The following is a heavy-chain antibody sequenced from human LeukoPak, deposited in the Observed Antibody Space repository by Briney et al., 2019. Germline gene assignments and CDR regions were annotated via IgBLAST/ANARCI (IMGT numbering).Heavy chain of an antibody. CDR2: IKGKTEGGTT. V-gene: IGHV3-15*01. CDR3: TTIHYGDY. CDR1: GFTFSNAW. Sequence: PWGSLRLSCAASGFTFSNAWMSWVRQAPGKGLEWVGRIKGKTEGGTTDYAAPVKGRFTISRDDSKNTLYLQMNSLKTEDTAVYYCTTIHYGDYWGQGTLVTVSS. J-gene: IGHJ4*02.